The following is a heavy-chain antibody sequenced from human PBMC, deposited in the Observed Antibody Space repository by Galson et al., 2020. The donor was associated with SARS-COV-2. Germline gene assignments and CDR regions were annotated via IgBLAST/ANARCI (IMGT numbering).Heavy chain of an antibody. CDR1: GYGFTTYW. CDR2: IDPRDSYT. V-gene: IGHV5-10-1*01. Sequence: KIGESLKISCKASGYGFTTYWISWVRQMPGKGLERVGRIDPRDSYTDYGTSFQGHVTFSFDKSISTAYLQWSSLKASDTAMYYWASREEAAAGTGACYFWGQGTLVTVSS. D-gene: IGHD6-13*01. J-gene: IGHJ4*02. CDR3: ASREEAAAGTGACYF.